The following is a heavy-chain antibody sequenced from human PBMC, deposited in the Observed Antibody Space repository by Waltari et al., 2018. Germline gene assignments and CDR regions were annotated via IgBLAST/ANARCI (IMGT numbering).Heavy chain of an antibody. J-gene: IGHJ4*02. CDR2: TKNKANGYTT. Sequence: EVQLVESGGGLVQPGGSLRLSCAASGFTLSDHYMDWVRQAPGTGLGWVGRTKNKANGYTTEDVASVRGRFTISRDDSRNSLYLQMNSLKTEDTAVYYCARDRHCSSSGCSGLWGQGTLVTVSS. D-gene: IGHD2-2*01. CDR3: ARDRHCSSSGCSGL. V-gene: IGHV3-72*01. CDR1: GFTLSDHY.